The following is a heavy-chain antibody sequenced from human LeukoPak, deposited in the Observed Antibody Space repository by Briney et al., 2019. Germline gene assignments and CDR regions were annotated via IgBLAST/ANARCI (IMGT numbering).Heavy chain of an antibody. Sequence: PGGSLRLSCAASGFTFSNHAMSWVRQVPGKGLEWVSGISGYGANTYYADSVKGRFTISRDNSKNTVFLQMNSLTVEDTAVYHCAKDRGPYLGIDNNWFDPWGQGTLVIVSS. D-gene: IGHD1-26*01. CDR3: AKDRGPYLGIDNNWFDP. J-gene: IGHJ5*02. CDR1: GFTFSNHA. V-gene: IGHV3-23*01. CDR2: ISGYGANT.